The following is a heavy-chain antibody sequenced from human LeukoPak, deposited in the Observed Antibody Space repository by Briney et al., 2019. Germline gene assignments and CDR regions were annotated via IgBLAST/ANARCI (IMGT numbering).Heavy chain of an antibody. V-gene: IGHV1-69*05. CDR3: AAGPMVRGDGYYYYYMDV. Sequence: PSVKVSCKASGGTFSSYAISWVRQAPGQGLEWMGGIIPIFGTANYAQKFQGRVTITTDESTSTAYMELSSLRSEDTAVYYCAAGPMVRGDGYYYYYMDVWGKGTTVTVSS. CDR2: IIPIFGTA. J-gene: IGHJ6*03. CDR1: GGTFSSYA. D-gene: IGHD3-10*01.